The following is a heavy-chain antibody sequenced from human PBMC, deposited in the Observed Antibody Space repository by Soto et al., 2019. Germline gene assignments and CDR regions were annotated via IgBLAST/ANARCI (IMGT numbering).Heavy chain of an antibody. CDR3: ARDYRTPSAGAMDV. Sequence: GASVKVSCKASGYTFTGYYMHWVRQAPGQGLEWMGWINPNSGGTNYAQKFQGWVTMTRDTSISTAYMELSRLRSDDTAVYYCARDYRTPSAGAMDVWGQGTTVTVSS. D-gene: IGHD2-15*01. J-gene: IGHJ6*02. CDR2: INPNSGGT. V-gene: IGHV1-2*04. CDR1: GYTFTGYY.